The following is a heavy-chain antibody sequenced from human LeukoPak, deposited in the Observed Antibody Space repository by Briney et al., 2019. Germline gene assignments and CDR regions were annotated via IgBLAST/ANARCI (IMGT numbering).Heavy chain of an antibody. Sequence: GSVKVSCKASGYTFTSYGISWVRQAPGQGLEWMGWINFYNGNIDYAQKLQGRVTMTTDTSTSTAYMELRSLRSDDTAAYHCARVGDILTGYPYYFDYWGEGTLVTVSS. J-gene: IGHJ4*02. CDR3: ARVGDILTGYPYYFDY. CDR2: INFYNGNI. CDR1: GYTFTSYG. D-gene: IGHD3-9*01. V-gene: IGHV1-18*01.